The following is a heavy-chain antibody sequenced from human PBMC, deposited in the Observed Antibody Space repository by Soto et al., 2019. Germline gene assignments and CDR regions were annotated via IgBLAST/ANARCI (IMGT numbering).Heavy chain of an antibody. CDR3: ARDGGSGYPDDKMYYFDY. CDR2: ISSNGGST. V-gene: IGHV3-64*01. J-gene: IGHJ4*02. CDR1: GFTFSSYA. Sequence: PGGSLRLSCAASGFTFSSYAMHWVRQAPGKGLGYVSAISSNGGSTYYANSVKGRFTISRDNSKNTLYLQMGSLRAEDMAVYYCARDGGSGYPDDKMYYFDYWGQGTLVTV. D-gene: IGHD3-22*01.